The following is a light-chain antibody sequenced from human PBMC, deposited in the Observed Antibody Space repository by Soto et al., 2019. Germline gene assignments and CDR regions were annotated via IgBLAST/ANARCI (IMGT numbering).Light chain of an antibody. CDR3: QHLNSYPPYT. CDR2: EAS. CDR1: QSISRW. V-gene: IGKV1-5*01. J-gene: IGKJ2*01. Sequence: DIQMTQSPSTLSASVGDRVTITCRASQSISRWMAWYQQKPGKAPKLLIYEASALESGVPSRFSGSGSGTDFTLTISSLQPEDLATYCCQHLNSYPPYTFGQGTKVDI.